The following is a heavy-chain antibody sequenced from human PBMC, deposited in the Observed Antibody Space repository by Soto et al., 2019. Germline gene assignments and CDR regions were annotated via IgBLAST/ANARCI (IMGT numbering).Heavy chain of an antibody. Sequence: SETLSLTCTVSGGSISSSSYYWGWIRQPPGKGLEWIGSIYYSGSTYYNPSLKSRVTISVDTSKNQFSLKLSSVTASDTAVYYCARLDRSELRDIVVVPAATPFDYWGQGTLVTVS. CDR1: GGSISSSSYY. V-gene: IGHV4-39*01. CDR3: ARLDRSELRDIVVVPAATPFDY. CDR2: IYYSGST. D-gene: IGHD2-2*01. J-gene: IGHJ4*02.